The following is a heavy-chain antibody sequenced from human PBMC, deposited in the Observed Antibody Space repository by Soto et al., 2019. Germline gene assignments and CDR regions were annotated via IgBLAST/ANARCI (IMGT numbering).Heavy chain of an antibody. V-gene: IGHV3-9*01. CDR2: ISWNSRNI. CDR3: AKDIARYQLVLITEGMDV. Sequence: EVQLVEPGGGLVQPGRSQRLSCAASGFSFEDYGMHWVRQAPGKGLEWVSSISWNSRNIAYADSVKGRFTVSRDNAKNSLYLQMNSLRPEDTALYYCAKDIARYQLVLITEGMDVWGQGTTVTVSS. CDR1: GFSFEDYG. J-gene: IGHJ6*02. D-gene: IGHD3-10*01.